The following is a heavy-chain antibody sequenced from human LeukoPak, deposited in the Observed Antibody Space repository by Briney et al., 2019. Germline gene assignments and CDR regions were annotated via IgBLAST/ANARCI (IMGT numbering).Heavy chain of an antibody. J-gene: IGHJ4*02. CDR2: IYGGGST. CDR3: ARDSICSGGSCYSDY. CDR1: GLPVSGNY. V-gene: IGHV3-53*01. Sequence: PGGSLSLSFAPSGLPVSGNYMSWVRQAPGRGLEWVLSIYGGGSTYYANSVEGRFTISRDNSKNTLYLQMNSLRAEDTAVYYCARDSICSGGSCYSDYWGQGTLVTVSS. D-gene: IGHD2-15*01.